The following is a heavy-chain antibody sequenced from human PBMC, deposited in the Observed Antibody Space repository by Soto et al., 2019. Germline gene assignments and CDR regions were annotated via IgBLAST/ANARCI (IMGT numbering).Heavy chain of an antibody. CDR2: IYNSGTT. V-gene: IGHV4-31*03. CDR3: ARDPAP. J-gene: IGHJ5*02. CDR1: GGSITRGGYY. Sequence: LQESGPGLVKPSETLSLTCTVSGGSITRGGYYWSWIRQHPGKGLEWIGYIYNSGTTYYNPSLKRRVSISVDTSKNQFSLKLNSVTAADTAVYYCARDPAPWGQGTLVTVSS.